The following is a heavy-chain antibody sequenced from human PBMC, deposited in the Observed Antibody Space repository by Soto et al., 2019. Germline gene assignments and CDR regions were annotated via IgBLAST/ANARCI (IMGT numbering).Heavy chain of an antibody. V-gene: IGHV4-31*03. D-gene: IGHD3-3*01. Sequence: PSETLSLTCTVSGGSISSGGYYWSWIRQHPGKGLEWIGYIYYSGSTYYNPSLKSRVTISVDTSKNQFSLKLSSVTAADTAVYYCARDFTIFGVATGSSYYYGMDVWGQGTTVTVSS. J-gene: IGHJ6*02. CDR3: ARDFTIFGVATGSSYYYGMDV. CDR1: GGSISSGGYY. CDR2: IYYSGST.